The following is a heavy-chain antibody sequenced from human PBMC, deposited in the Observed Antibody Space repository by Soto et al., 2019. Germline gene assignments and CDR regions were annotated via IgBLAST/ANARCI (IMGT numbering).Heavy chain of an antibody. CDR3: ARGNSYGPRGYCYYMDV. V-gene: IGHV5-51*01. CDR1: GYSFTSYW. D-gene: IGHD5-18*01. J-gene: IGHJ6*03. Sequence: PGESLKISCKGSGYSFTSYWIXWVRQMPGKGLEWMGIIYPGDSDTRYSPSFQGQVTISADKSISTAYLQWSSLKASDTAMYYCARGNSYGPRGYCYYMDVWGKGTTVTVSS. CDR2: IYPGDSDT.